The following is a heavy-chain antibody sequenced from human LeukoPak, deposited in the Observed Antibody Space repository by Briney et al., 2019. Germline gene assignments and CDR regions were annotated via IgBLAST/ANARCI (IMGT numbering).Heavy chain of an antibody. V-gene: IGHV3-30*03. CDR1: GFTFSSHG. Sequence: GRSLRLSCAASGFTFSSHGIHWVRQAPGKGLEWVAVISYAGSDKYYADSVKGRFTISRDNSKNTLNLQMNSLRAEDTAVYYCASSRNWGQGTLVTVSS. J-gene: IGHJ4*02. CDR3: ASSRN. CDR2: ISYAGSDK.